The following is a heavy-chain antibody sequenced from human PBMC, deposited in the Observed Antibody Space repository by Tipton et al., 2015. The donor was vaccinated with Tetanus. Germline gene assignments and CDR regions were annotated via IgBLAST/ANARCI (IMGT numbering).Heavy chain of an antibody. Sequence: TLSLTCTVSRGPISSYCWSWIRQPAGKGLEWVGHISNGNTDYSTSLKSRVTLSVDLSKNQFSLQLRAVTAADTAVYYCARGITDGYNRRLDYWGQGLRVAVS. V-gene: IGHV4-4*07. CDR1: RGPISSYC. D-gene: IGHD5-24*01. J-gene: IGHJ4*02. CDR3: ARGITDGYNRRLDY. CDR2: ISNGNT.